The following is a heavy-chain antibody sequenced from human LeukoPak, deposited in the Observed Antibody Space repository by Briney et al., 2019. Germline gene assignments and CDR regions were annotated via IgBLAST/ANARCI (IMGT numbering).Heavy chain of an antibody. CDR2: ISWDGGST. Sequence: GGSLRLSCAASGFTFDDYAMHWVRQAPGKGLEWVSLISWDGGSTYYADSVKGRFTISRDNSKNSLYLQMNSLRAEDTALYYCAKGFGNALDYWGQGTLVIVSS. CDR3: AKGFGNALDY. D-gene: IGHD4-23*01. CDR1: GFTFDDYA. V-gene: IGHV3-43D*04. J-gene: IGHJ4*02.